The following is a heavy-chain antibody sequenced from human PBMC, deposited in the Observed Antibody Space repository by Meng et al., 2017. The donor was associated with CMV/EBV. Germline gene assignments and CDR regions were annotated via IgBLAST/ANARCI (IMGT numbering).Heavy chain of an antibody. V-gene: IGHV3-21*01. D-gene: IGHD3-10*01. J-gene: IGHJ6*02. CDR1: GFTFSSYS. Sequence: GGSLRLSCAASGFTFSSYSMNWVRQAPGKGLEWVSSISSSSSYIYYADSVKGRFTISRDNAKSSLYLQMNSLRAEDTAVYYCARLPGTGSGDKDVWGQGTTVTVSS. CDR2: ISSSSSYI. CDR3: ARLPGTGSGDKDV.